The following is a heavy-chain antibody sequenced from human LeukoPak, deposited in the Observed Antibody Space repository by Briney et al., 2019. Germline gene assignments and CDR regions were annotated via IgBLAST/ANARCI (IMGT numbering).Heavy chain of an antibody. J-gene: IGHJ4*02. CDR1: GFTVSSNY. CDR2: IYSGGNT. V-gene: IGHV3-53*01. CDR3: ASLSLGHY. D-gene: IGHD6-6*01. Sequence: GGSLRLSCAASGFTVSSNYMSWVRQAPGKGLEWVSVIYSGGNTYYADSVKGRFTISRDTSKNTLSLQMNSLRAEDTAVYYCASLSLGHYWGQGTLVTVSS.